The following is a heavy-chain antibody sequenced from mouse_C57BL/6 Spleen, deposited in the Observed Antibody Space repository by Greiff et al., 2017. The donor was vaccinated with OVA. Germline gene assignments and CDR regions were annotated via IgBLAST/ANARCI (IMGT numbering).Heavy chain of an antibody. J-gene: IGHJ3*01. D-gene: IGHD1-1*01. CDR2: IDPPDSET. Sequence: VQLQQPGAELVRPGSSVKLSCKASGYTFTSYWMHWVKQRPIQGLEWIGNIDPPDSETHYNQKFKDKATLTVDKSSSTAYMQLSSLTSEDSAVYYCARGMTTVVPFAYWGQGTLVTVSA. CDR1: GYTFTSYW. V-gene: IGHV1-52*01. CDR3: ARGMTTVVPFAY.